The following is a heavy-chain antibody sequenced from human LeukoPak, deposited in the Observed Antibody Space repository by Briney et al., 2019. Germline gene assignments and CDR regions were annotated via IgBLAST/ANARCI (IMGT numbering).Heavy chain of an antibody. Sequence: ETLSLTCTVSGGSISSYYWSWVRQPAGKGLEWIGRIYTSGSTNYNPSLKSRVTMSVDTSKNHFSLKLSSVTAADTAVYYCARADPLWFGEPYFDYWGQGTLVTVSS. CDR3: ARADPLWFGEPYFDY. D-gene: IGHD3-10*01. V-gene: IGHV4-4*07. J-gene: IGHJ4*02. CDR2: IYTSGST. CDR1: GGSISSYY.